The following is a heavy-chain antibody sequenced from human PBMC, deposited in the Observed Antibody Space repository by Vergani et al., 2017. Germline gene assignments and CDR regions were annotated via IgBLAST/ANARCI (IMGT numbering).Heavy chain of an antibody. CDR2: IDWDDDK. J-gene: IGHJ4*02. D-gene: IGHD6-13*01. V-gene: IGHV2-70*04. Sequence: QVTLRESGPALVKPTQTPTLTCTFSGFSLSTSGMRVSWIRQPPGKALEWLARIDWDDDKFYSTSLKTRLTISKDTSKNQVVLTMTNMDPVDTATYYCARCSSWYEGYYFDYWGQGTLVTVSS. CDR3: ARCSSWYEGYYFDY. CDR1: GFSLSTSGMR.